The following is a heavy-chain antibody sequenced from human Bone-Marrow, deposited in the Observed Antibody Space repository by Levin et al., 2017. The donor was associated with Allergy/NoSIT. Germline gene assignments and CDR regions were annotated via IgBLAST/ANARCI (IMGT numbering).Heavy chain of an antibody. CDR2: IYHTGTT. J-gene: IGHJ2*01. D-gene: IGHD4-23*01. V-gene: IGHV4-30-2*01. CDR3: ARVEFGGNSGYFDL. CDR1: GGSITNVDYS. Sequence: SCTVSGGSITNVDYSWSWIRQPPGKGLEWIGYIYHTGTTYYNPSLKSRVTMSIDRSKNHFSLRLNSLTAADAAVYYCARVEFGGNSGYFDLWGRGALITVSS.